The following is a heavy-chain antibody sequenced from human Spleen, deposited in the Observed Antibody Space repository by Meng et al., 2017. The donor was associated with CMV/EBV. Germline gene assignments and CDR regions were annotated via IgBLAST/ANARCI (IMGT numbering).Heavy chain of an antibody. CDR2: INPNSGGT. V-gene: IGHV1-2*02. CDR1: GYNFTGYY. D-gene: IGHD1-26*01. J-gene: IGHJ3*02. CDR3: ARCKWELGLHDAFDI. Sequence: ASVKVSCKASGYNFTGYYIHWVRQAPGQGLEWMGWINPNSGGTNYAQKFQGRVTMTRDTSISTAYMELSRLRSDDTAVYYCARCKWELGLHDAFDIWGQGTMVTVSS.